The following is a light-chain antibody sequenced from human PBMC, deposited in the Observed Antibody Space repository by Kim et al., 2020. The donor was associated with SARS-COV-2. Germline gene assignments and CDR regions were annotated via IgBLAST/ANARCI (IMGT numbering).Light chain of an antibody. V-gene: IGLV3-19*01. Sequence: ALGQTVRITCQGDSRTRYYVGWHQQKPGQAPVLVIYGKDNRPSWIPDRFSGSSSGNTASLTIPGAQAEDEADYYCNSRDSSGTHVLFGGGTQLTVL. CDR2: GKD. J-gene: IGLJ3*02. CDR3: NSRDSSGTHVL. CDR1: SRTRYY.